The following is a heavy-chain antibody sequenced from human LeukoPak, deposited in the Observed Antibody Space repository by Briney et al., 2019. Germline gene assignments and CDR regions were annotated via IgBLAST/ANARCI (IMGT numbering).Heavy chain of an antibody. Sequence: GGSLRLSCAASGFTVSSNYMSWVRQAPGKGLEWVSVIYSGGSTYYADSVKGRFTISRDNSKNTLYLQMNSLRAEDTAVYYCARVVVRGPQDWFDPWGQGTLVTVSS. CDR3: ARVVVRGPQDWFDP. J-gene: IGHJ5*02. CDR2: IYSGGST. V-gene: IGHV3-53*01. CDR1: GFTVSSNY. D-gene: IGHD3-10*01.